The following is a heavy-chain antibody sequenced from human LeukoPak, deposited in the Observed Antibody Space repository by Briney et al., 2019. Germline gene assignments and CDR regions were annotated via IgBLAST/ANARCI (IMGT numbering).Heavy chain of an antibody. J-gene: IGHJ5*02. Sequence: PGGSLRLSCAASGFTFSSYWMHWVRQAPGKGLVWVSRINSDGSSTSYADSVKGRFTISRDNAKNTLYLQMNSLRAEDTAVYYCARAQHIVVVTANENWFDPWGQGTLVTVSS. CDR3: ARAQHIVVVTANENWFDP. CDR1: GFTFSSYW. D-gene: IGHD2-21*02. V-gene: IGHV3-74*01. CDR2: INSDGSST.